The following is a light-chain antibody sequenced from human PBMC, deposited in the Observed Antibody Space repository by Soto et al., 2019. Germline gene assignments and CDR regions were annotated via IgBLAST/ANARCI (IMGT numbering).Light chain of an antibody. V-gene: IGKV1-5*01. CDR2: DAS. J-gene: IGKJ1*01. CDR1: QTISTW. CDR3: QQYKSYWT. Sequence: DIQVTQSPPTLSASVGDRVTITFRASQTISTWMAWYQQKPGKAPKLLVYDASTLQSGVASRFSGSGSGTEFTLIISGLQPDDFATYYCQQYKSYWTFGQGTKVDI.